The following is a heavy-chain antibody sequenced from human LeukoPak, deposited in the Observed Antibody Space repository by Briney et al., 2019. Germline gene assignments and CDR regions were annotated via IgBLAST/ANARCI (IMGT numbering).Heavy chain of an antibody. CDR2: IYYSGTT. V-gene: IGHV4-39*01. Sequence: SETLSLTCTVSGGSISSSSYSWGWIRQPPGKGLEWIGSIYYSGTTYYNPSLKGRVTISVDTSKIQFSLKLSSVATTDTAVYFCARLRFDFWSGYTHPYFDYWGQGTLVTVSS. CDR1: GGSISSSSYS. J-gene: IGHJ4*02. CDR3: ARLRFDFWSGYTHPYFDY. D-gene: IGHD3-3*01.